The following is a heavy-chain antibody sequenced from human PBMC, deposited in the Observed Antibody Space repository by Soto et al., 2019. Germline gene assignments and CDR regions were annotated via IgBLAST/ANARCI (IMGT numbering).Heavy chain of an antibody. V-gene: IGHV3-21*01. CDR2: ISSNSAYI. CDR3: TRDASRDSSARGWFDP. J-gene: IGHJ5*02. CDR1: GFTFLSFT. Sequence: GSLRLSCAASGFTFLSFTINLCRHSALKGLEWVSTISSNSAYIYYTDALRGRFTISRDNAKNSLHLQMNSLRAEDTAVYYCTRDASRDSSARGWFDPWGPGTLVTVSS. D-gene: IGHD6-13*01.